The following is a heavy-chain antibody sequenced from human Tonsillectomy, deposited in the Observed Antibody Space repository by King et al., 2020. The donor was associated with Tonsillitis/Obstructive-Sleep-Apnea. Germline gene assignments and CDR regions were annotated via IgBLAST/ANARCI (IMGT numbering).Heavy chain of an antibody. J-gene: IGHJ6*03. Sequence: VQLVESGGGLVQPGRSLRLSCAASGFTSDDYAMHWVRQAPGKGLEWVSGISWNSGTIGYADSVKGRFTISRDNAKNSLYLQMNSLRAEDTALYYCAKDVSYHTPHYYYMDVWGQGTPVTVSS. CDR1: GFTSDDYA. D-gene: IGHD1-26*01. V-gene: IGHV3-9*02. CDR3: AKDVSYHTPHYYYMDV. CDR2: ISWNSGTI.